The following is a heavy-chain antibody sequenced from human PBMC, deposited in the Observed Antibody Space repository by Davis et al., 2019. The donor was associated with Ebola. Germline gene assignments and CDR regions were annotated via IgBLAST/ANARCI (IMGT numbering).Heavy chain of an antibody. CDR2: IYYSGST. CDR1: GGSVSSGSHY. D-gene: IGHD3-3*01. J-gene: IGHJ3*02. V-gene: IGHV4-61*01. Sequence: PGGSLRLSCTVSGGSVSSGSHYWSWIRQPPGKGLEWIGYIYYSGSTNYNPSLKSRVTISVDTSKNQFSLKLSSVTAADTAVYYCARASRVLRLLEWLPDAFDIWGQGTMVTVSS. CDR3: ARASRVLRLLEWLPDAFDI.